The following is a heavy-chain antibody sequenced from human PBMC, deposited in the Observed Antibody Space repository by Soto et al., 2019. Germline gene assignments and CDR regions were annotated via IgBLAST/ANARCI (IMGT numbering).Heavy chain of an antibody. J-gene: IGHJ6*03. CDR3: ASRNHYYYYYYMDV. CDR2: IYSGGST. V-gene: IGHV3-66*01. Sequence: PGRSLRLSCAASGFTVSSNYMRWVRQAPEKGLEWVSVIYSGGSTYYADSVKGRFTISRDNSKNTLYLQMNSLRAEDTVVYYCASRNHYYYYYYMDVWGKGTTVTVSS. CDR1: GFTVSSNY. D-gene: IGHD1-1*01.